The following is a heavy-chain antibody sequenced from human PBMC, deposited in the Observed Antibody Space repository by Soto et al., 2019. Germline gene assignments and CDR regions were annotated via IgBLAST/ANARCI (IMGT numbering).Heavy chain of an antibody. CDR2: VNWNSGTI. CDR1: GFTFDDYG. J-gene: IGHJ4*02. CDR3: AKDRTGSFSRYFDF. V-gene: IGHV3-9*01. Sequence: EVQLVESGGGLVQPGRSLRLSCAASGFTFDDYGMHWVRQAPGRGLEWVSGVNWNSGTIAYADSVKGRFTISRDNAKNSLYLQMNSLSAEDTAFYYCAKDRTGSFSRYFDFWGQGTLVTVSS. D-gene: IGHD1-1*01.